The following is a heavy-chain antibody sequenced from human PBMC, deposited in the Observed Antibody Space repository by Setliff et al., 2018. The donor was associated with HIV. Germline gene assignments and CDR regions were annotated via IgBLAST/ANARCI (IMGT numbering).Heavy chain of an antibody. CDR1: GYSINDGYH. J-gene: IGHJ4*01. Sequence: ETLSLTCLVFGYSINDGYHWGWIRQSPRKGLEWIGSIYNSGRASYNPSRRSRASLSIDASKNRFSLRLNPVTAADTAVYYCVRDRALRFSQSPSLHYFDVWGQGILVTVPQ. V-gene: IGHV4-38-2*02. CDR2: IYNSGRA. CDR3: VRDRALRFSQSPSLHYFDV.